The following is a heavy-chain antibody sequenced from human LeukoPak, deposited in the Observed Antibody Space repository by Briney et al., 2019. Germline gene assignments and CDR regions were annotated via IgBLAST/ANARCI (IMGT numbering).Heavy chain of an antibody. J-gene: IGHJ4*02. CDR2: ISGSGGST. CDR1: GFTFTAYA. D-gene: IGHD3-10*01. V-gene: IGHV3-23*01. CDR3: AKMASLWFGELFNPFDY. Sequence: PGGSLRLSCAASGFTFTAYAMSWVRQAPGKGLEWVSAISGSGGSTYYADSVKDRFTISRDNSKNTLYLQMNSLRAEDTAVYYCAKMASLWFGELFNPFDYWGQGTLVTVSS.